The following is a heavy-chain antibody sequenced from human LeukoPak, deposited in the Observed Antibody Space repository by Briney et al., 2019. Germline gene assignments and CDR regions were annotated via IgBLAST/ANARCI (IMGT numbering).Heavy chain of an antibody. D-gene: IGHD3-3*01. J-gene: IGHJ3*02. Sequence: SETLSLTCAVYGGSFSGYYWSWIRQPPGKGLEWIGEINHSGSTNYNPSLKSRVTISVDTSKNQFSLKLSSVTAADTAVYYCARQGRGSYYDFWTTWDAFDIWGQGTMVTVSS. CDR3: ARQGRGSYYDFWTTWDAFDI. CDR2: INHSGST. V-gene: IGHV4-34*01. CDR1: GGSFSGYY.